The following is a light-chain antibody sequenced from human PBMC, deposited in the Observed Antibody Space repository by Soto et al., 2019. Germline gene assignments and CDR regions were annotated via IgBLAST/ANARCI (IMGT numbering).Light chain of an antibody. J-gene: IGKJ1*01. CDR3: QQYGNSPET. CDR2: GAS. V-gene: IGKV3-20*01. CDR1: QSVSSSY. Sequence: EIVLTQSPGTLSLSPGERATPSFMASQSVSSSYLAWYQQKPGQAPRLLIYGASSRATGIPDRFSGSGSGTDFTLTISRLEPEDFAVYYCQQYGNSPETFGQGTKVDIK.